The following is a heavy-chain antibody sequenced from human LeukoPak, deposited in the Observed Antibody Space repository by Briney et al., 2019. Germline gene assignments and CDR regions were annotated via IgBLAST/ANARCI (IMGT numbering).Heavy chain of an antibody. J-gene: IGHJ1*01. V-gene: IGHV3-33*03. D-gene: IGHD2-21*02. CDR3: ARGGDPVKYYAEYFQY. Sequence: PGRSLRLSCAASGFTFSSYGMHWVRQAPGKGLEWVAVIWYDGSNSFYADSVKGRFTISRDNAKNTLYLQMSSLRAEDTAVYYCARGGDPVKYYAEYFQYWGQGTLVTVSS. CDR2: IWYDGSNS. CDR1: GFTFSSYG.